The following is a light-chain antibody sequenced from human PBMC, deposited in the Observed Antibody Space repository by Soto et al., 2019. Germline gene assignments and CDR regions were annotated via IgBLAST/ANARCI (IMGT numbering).Light chain of an antibody. J-gene: IGKJ1*01. CDR2: SAS. CDR1: QGIGNS. Sequence: IQMTQSPSSLSASVGDRVIITCRASQGIGNSLAWYQQKAGRVPKLLMHSASTLLSGVPSRFSGSGSGTDFTLPISSRPPEDVATYYCQRYDSAPWTFDQGTKVEI. V-gene: IGKV1-27*01. CDR3: QRYDSAPWT.